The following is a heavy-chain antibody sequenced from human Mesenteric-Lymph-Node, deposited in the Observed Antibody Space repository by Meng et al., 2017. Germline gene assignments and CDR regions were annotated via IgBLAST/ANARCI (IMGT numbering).Heavy chain of an antibody. Sequence: GESLKISCAASGFTFSNAWMSWVRQAPGKGLEWVGRIKSKTDGGTTDYAAPVKGRFTISRDDSKNTLYLQMNSLKTEDTAVYYCTTVDGDSYYYYYYGMDVWGQGTRVTVSS. CDR1: GFTFSNAW. CDR2: IKSKTDGGTT. J-gene: IGHJ6*02. V-gene: IGHV3-15*01. CDR3: TTVDGDSYYYYYYGMDV. D-gene: IGHD4-17*01.